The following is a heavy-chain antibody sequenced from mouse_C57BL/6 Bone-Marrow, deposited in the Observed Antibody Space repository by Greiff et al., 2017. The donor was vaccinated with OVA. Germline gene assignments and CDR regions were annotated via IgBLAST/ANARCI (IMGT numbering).Heavy chain of an antibody. Sequence: QVQLQQSGAELVKPGASVKLSCKASGYTFTSYWMQWVKQRPGQGLEWIGEIDPSDSYTNYNQKFKGKATLTVDTSSSTAYMQLSSLTSEDSAVYYCASGDRDYYFDYWGQGTTLTVSS. D-gene: IGHD2-14*01. CDR3: ASGDRDYYFDY. CDR2: IDPSDSYT. V-gene: IGHV1-50*01. J-gene: IGHJ2*01. CDR1: GYTFTSYW.